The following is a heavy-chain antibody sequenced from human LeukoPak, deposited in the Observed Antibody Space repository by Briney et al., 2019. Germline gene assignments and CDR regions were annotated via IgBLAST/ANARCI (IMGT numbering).Heavy chain of an antibody. Sequence: GGSLRLSCAASGFTFSSYDMYWVRHATGKGLEWVSAIGTAGDTYYPGSVKGRFTISRENAKNSLYLQMNSLRVGDTAVYYCVRGPYCSGGSCYGHFDHWGQGTLVTVSS. CDR1: GFTFSSYD. J-gene: IGHJ4*02. D-gene: IGHD2-15*01. CDR2: IGTAGDT. CDR3: VRGPYCSGGSCYGHFDH. V-gene: IGHV3-13*01.